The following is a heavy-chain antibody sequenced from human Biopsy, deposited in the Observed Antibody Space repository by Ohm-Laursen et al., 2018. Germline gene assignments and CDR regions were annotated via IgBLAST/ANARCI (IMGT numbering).Heavy chain of an antibody. CDR3: ARGGSYDY. CDR2: INRNGGGI. CDR1: GFTFDEYG. J-gene: IGHJ4*02. Sequence: SLRLSCAASGFTFDEYGMSWVRQPPGKGLEWVAGINRNGGGIGYAESIKGRLSISRDNAQNLLFLQMTSLTAEDTALYYCARGGSYDYWGQGTLVSVSS. V-gene: IGHV3-20*04. D-gene: IGHD3-10*01.